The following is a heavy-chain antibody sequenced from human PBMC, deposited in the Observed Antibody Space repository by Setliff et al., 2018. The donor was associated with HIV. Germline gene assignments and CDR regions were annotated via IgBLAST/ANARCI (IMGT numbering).Heavy chain of an antibody. CDR1: GYTFSSYG. CDR2: ISAYNGNT. D-gene: IGHD5-12*01. CDR3: ARVGDGYNSFDY. Sequence: GASVKVSCKASGYTFSSYGISWVRQAPGQGVEWMGWISAYNGNTNYAQKLQGRVTMTTDTSTSTAYMELRSLRSEDTAVYYCARVGDGYNSFDYWGQGTLVTVSS. J-gene: IGHJ4*02. V-gene: IGHV1-18*01.